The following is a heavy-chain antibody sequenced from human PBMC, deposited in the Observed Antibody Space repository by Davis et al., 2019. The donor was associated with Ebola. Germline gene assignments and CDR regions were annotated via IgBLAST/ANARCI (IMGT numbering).Heavy chain of an antibody. Sequence: GESLKISCAASGFTFSSYAMSWVRQAPGKGLEWVSVISGSGGSTYYADSVKGRFTTSRDNSKNTLYMQMNSLRAEDTAVYYCANSLHQGPIGLPPGTLLQEHLWG. CDR3: ANSLHQGPIGLPPGTLLQEHL. CDR2: ISGSGGST. V-gene: IGHV3-23*01. J-gene: IGHJ6*01. CDR1: GFTFSSYA.